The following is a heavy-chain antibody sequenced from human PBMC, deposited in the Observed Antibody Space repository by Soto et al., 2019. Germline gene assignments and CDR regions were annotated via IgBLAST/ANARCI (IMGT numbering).Heavy chain of an antibody. Sequence: QVPLQASGPGLVKPSETLSLSCTVSGGSISRYYSSWIRQTPEKGLEWIGYVNDNWGSNYNPSLKRQVPISLDTSKSQFSLKLTSVTATATGVYYCVRRGSGALHALVDVWGQGTTVTVSS. D-gene: IGHD1-26*01. CDR2: VNDNWGS. CDR3: VRRGSGALHALVDV. V-gene: IGHV4-59*08. CDR1: GGSISRYY. J-gene: IGHJ6*01.